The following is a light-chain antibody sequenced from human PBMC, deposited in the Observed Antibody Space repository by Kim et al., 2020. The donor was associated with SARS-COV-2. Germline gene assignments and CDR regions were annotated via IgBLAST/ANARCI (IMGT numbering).Light chain of an antibody. CDR2: GAS. J-gene: IGKJ1*01. CDR1: QSVSNN. CDR3: DQYNSWRT. V-gene: IGKV3-15*01. Sequence: SVSPGETVTLSCRASQSVSNNFAWYQQKPGQAPRLLIYGASSRATGVPTRFSGSGSGTEFTLTTASLRCEDFAVYYCDQYNSWRTFGQGTKVDIK.